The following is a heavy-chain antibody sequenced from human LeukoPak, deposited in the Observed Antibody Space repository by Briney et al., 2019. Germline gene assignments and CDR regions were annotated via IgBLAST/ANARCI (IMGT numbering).Heavy chain of an antibody. CDR1: GYTLTELS. D-gene: IGHD4-17*01. J-gene: IGHJ2*01. CDR2: FDPEDGET. CDR3: ATETVPPAVKGAHYWYFDL. Sequence: ASVKVSCKVSGYTLTELSMHWVRQAPGKGLEWMGGFDPEDGETIYAQKFQGRVTMTEDTSTDTAYMELSSLRSKDTAVYYCATETVPPAVKGAHYWYFDLWGRGTLVTVSS. V-gene: IGHV1-24*01.